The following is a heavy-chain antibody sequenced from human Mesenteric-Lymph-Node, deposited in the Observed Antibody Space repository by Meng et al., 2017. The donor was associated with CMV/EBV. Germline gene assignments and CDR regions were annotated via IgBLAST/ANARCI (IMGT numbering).Heavy chain of an antibody. Sequence: SLKISCAASGFTFGDYGMTWVRQAPGKGLEWVSGISWNSDTIGYADSVKGRFTISRDNAKNSLYLQMNSLTAEDTAVYYCARDPSTRSSNLGMDVWGQGTTVTVSS. CDR3: ARDPSTRSSNLGMDV. J-gene: IGHJ6*02. CDR1: GFTFGDYG. V-gene: IGHV3-9*01. CDR2: ISWNSDTI. D-gene: IGHD5-24*01.